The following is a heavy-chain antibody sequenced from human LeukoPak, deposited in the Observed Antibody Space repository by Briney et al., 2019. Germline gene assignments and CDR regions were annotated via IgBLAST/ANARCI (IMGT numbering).Heavy chain of an antibody. V-gene: IGHV3-23*01. J-gene: IGHJ5*02. Sequence: GGSLRLSCAASGFTFRSYAMNWVRQAPGKGLEWVSAISGTGDSPHYADSVKGRFTISRDNSKNTLYLQMDSLRAEDTAFYYCAKDIGWFDPWGQGTLVTVSS. CDR1: GFTFRSYA. CDR2: ISGTGDSP. CDR3: AKDIGWFDP.